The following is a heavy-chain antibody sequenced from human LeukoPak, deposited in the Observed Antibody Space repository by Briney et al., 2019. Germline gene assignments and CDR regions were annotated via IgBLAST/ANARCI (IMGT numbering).Heavy chain of an antibody. CDR1: GFTFSSYE. Sequence: GSLRLSCAASGFTFSSYEMNWVRQPPGKGLEWIGEINHSGSSNYNPSLKSRVTISIDTSKNQFSLKLNSMTAADTAVYYCARGFTFTPGRYGGTSGLCFDYWGQGTLVTTSS. D-gene: IGHD4-23*01. CDR3: ARGFTFTPGRYGGTSGLCFDY. CDR2: INHSGSS. V-gene: IGHV4-34*01. J-gene: IGHJ4*02.